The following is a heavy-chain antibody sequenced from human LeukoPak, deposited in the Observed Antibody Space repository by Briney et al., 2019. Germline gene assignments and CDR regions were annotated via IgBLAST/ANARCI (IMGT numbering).Heavy chain of an antibody. V-gene: IGHV3-13*01. D-gene: IGHD4-17*01. CDR2: IGTAGDT. Sequence: GGSLRLSCAASGFTFSSYDMHWVRQATGKGLEWVSAIGTAGDTYYPGSVKGRFTISRENAKNSLYLQMNSLRAGDTAVYYCARAYGYTDAFDIWGQGTMVTVSS. J-gene: IGHJ3*02. CDR1: GFTFSSYD. CDR3: ARAYGYTDAFDI.